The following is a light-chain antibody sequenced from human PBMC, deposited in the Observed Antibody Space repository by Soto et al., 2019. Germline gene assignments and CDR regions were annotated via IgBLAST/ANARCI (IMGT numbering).Light chain of an antibody. J-gene: IGKJ5*01. CDR3: QQYDSFSVT. Sequence: DIKMTQSPSNLYACVGGSINITCRASQSISSWLAWYQQKPGRAPKLLIYDSSSLESGVPSRFSGSGSGTEFRLTISTMQPDDFATYYCQQYDSFSVTFGQGTRLEIK. CDR2: DSS. CDR1: QSISSW. V-gene: IGKV1-5*01.